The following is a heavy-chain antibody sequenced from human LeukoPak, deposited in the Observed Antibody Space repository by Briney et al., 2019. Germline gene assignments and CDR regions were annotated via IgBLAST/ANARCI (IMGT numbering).Heavy chain of an antibody. CDR2: INHSGST. Sequence: SETLSLTCAVYGGSFSGYYWSWIRQPPGKGLEWIGEINHSGSTNYNPSLKSRVTISVDTSKNQFSLKLSSVTAADTAVYYCASSGYYDSSGEKPFDYWGQGTLVTVSS. D-gene: IGHD3-22*01. V-gene: IGHV4-34*01. CDR3: ASSGYYDSSGEKPFDY. CDR1: GGSFSGYY. J-gene: IGHJ4*02.